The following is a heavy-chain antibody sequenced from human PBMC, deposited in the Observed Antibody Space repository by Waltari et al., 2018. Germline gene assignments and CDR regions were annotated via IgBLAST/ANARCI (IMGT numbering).Heavy chain of an antibody. CDR3: ARTHLRILTGPPQLDY. V-gene: IGHV1-69*05. Sequence: QVQLVQSGAEVTKPGSSVKVSCKASGGPFSRYAISWVRQAPGQGLEWMGGILPIFGTANDAKKFQCRVTITTDESTSTAYMELSSLRSEDTAVYYCARTHLRILTGPPQLDYWGQGTLVTVSS. CDR2: ILPIFGTA. CDR1: GGPFSRYA. D-gene: IGHD3-9*01. J-gene: IGHJ4*02.